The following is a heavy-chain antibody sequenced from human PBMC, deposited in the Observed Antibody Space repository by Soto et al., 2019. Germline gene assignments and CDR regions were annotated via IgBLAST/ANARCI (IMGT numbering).Heavy chain of an antibody. CDR3: SRGVASLVDS. D-gene: IGHD2-15*01. V-gene: IGHV1-69*02. CDR1: GGTFSSYT. J-gene: IGHJ4*02. CDR2: IVPITVMT. Sequence: QVQLVQSGAEVKKPGSSVRVSCTPSGGTFSSYTISWVRQAPGQGLEWMGRIVPITVMTRYAQKFQGRLTITAVTSTTTAYLELSSLTSEDSAVYFCSRGVASLVDSWGQGTQVTVSS.